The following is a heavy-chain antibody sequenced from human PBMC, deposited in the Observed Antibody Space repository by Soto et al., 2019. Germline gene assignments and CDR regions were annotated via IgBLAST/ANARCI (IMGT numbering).Heavy chain of an antibody. V-gene: IGHV1-69*13. CDR3: ARGDPNMFYYYYYGMDV. Sequence: GASVKVSCKASGGTFSSYAISWVRQAPGQGLEWMGGIIPIFGTANYAQKFQGRVTITADESTSTAYRELSSLRAEDTAVYYCARGDPNMFYYYYYGMDVWGQGTTVTVSS. CDR1: GGTFSSYA. CDR2: IIPIFGTA. D-gene: IGHD3-10*02. J-gene: IGHJ6*02.